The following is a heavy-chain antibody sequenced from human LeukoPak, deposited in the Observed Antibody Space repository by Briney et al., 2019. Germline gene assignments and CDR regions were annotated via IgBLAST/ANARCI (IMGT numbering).Heavy chain of an antibody. J-gene: IGHJ4*02. CDR1: GFSFRTYG. CDR3: ARDRSYSSGYYGGSLDF. D-gene: IGHD3-22*01. CDR2: VWYDGSHE. V-gene: IGHV3-33*01. Sequence: GGTLSLSCVASGFSFRTYGMHWVCKGPRQGLGRVAIVWYDGSHEYYADSVEGRFTISRDDSKNTLFLQMNSLRGEDTAMYFCARDRSYSSGYYGGSLDFWGQGTLVTVSS.